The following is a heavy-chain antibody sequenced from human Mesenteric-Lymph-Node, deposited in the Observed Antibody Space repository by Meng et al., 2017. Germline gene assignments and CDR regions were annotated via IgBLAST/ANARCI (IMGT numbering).Heavy chain of an antibody. V-gene: IGHV4-4*02. CDR1: GGSISSSNW. CDR2: IYHSGST. J-gene: IGHJ4*02. CDR3: ARVEWELRADY. Sequence: SETLSLTCAVSGGSISSSNWWSWVRQPPGKGLEWIGSIYHSGSTYYNPSLKSRVTISVDTSKNQFSLKLSSVTAADTAVYYCARVEWELRADYWGQGTLVTVSS. D-gene: IGHD1-26*01.